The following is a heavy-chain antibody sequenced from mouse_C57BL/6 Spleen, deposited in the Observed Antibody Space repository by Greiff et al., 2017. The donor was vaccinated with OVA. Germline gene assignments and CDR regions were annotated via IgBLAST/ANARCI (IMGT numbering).Heavy chain of an antibody. D-gene: IGHD2-5*01. V-gene: IGHV1-55*01. Sequence: QVQLQQPGAELVKPGASVKMSCKASGYTFTSYWITWVKQRPGQGLEWIGDIYPGSGSTNYNEKFKSKATLTVDTSSSTAYMQLSSLTSEDSAVYYCARWSYYSNYVPMDYWGQGTSVTVSS. CDR2: IYPGSGST. CDR3: ARWSYYSNYVPMDY. J-gene: IGHJ4*01. CDR1: GYTFTSYW.